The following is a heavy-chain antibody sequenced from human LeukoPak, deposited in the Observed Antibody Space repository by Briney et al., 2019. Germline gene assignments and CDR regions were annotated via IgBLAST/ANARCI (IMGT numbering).Heavy chain of an antibody. D-gene: IGHD6-19*01. Sequence: SETLSLTCAVYGGSFSGYYWSWIRRPPGKGLEWIGEINHSGSTNYNPSLKSRVTISVDTSKNQFSLKLSSVTAADTAVYYCARGARGTQWLVLGHWFDPWGQGTLVTVSS. CDR3: ARGARGTQWLVLGHWFDP. J-gene: IGHJ5*02. CDR1: GGSFSGYY. V-gene: IGHV4-34*01. CDR2: INHSGST.